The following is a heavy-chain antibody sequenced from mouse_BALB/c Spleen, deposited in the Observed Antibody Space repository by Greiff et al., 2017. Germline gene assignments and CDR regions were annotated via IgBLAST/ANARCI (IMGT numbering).Heavy chain of an antibody. J-gene: IGHJ3*01. Sequence: EVKLVESGPGLVKPSQSLSLTCTVTGYSITSDYAWNWIRQFPGNKLEWMGYISYSGSTSYNPSLKSRISITRDTSKNQFFLQLNSVTTEDTATYYCARSSRDFAYWGQGTLVTVSA. D-gene: IGHD1-1*01. CDR2: ISYSGST. V-gene: IGHV3-2*02. CDR3: ARSSRDFAY. CDR1: GYSITSDYA.